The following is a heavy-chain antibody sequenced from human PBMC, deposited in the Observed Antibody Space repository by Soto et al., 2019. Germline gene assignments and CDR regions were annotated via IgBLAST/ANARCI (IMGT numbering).Heavy chain of an antibody. D-gene: IGHD6-13*01. CDR2: IYYSGST. CDR1: GGSISSYY. CDR3: ASHCSRSSWSNYYYGMDV. Sequence: SETLSLTCTVSGGSISSYYWSWIRQPPGKGLEWIGYIYYSGSTNYNPSLKSRVTISVDTSKNQFSLKLSSVTAADTAVYYCASHCSRSSWSNYYYGMDVWGQGTTVTVSS. J-gene: IGHJ6*02. V-gene: IGHV4-59*08.